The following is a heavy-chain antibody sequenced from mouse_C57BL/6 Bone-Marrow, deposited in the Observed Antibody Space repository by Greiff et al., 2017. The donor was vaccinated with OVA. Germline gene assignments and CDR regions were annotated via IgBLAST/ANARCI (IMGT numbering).Heavy chain of an antibody. CDR3: ARGAPFMTY. Sequence: QVQLKESGAELVRPGTSVKMSCKASGYTFTNYWIGWAKQRPGHGLEWIGDIYPGGGYTNYNEKFKGKATLTADKSSSTAYMELRSLTSEDSAVYFCARGAPFMTYSGQGTLVTVSA. CDR2: IYPGGGYT. CDR1: GYTFTNYW. D-gene: IGHD1-1*01. V-gene: IGHV1-63*01. J-gene: IGHJ3*01.